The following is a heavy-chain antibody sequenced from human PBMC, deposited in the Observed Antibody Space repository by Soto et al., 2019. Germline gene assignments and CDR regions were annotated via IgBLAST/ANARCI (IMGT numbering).Heavy chain of an antibody. CDR1: GGSVNSGTYY. Sequence: QVQLQESGPGLVKPSETLSLTCAVSGGSVNSGTYYWSWIRQPPGKGLEWIGYLYNTGSSDYNPSLNSRVTISVDTSKNHFSLILSSVTAADTAVYFCASGSSASAYIGSWGQGTLVTVSS. D-gene: IGHD6-13*01. CDR3: ASGSSASAYIGS. CDR2: LYNTGSS. J-gene: IGHJ4*02. V-gene: IGHV4-61*03.